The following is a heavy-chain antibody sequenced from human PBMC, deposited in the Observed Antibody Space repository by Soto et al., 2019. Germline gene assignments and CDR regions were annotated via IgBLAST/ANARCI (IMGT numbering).Heavy chain of an antibody. CDR1: GGSISSGDYF. CDR3: ARDRSQLQWPYYYCTDV. V-gene: IGHV4-30-4*01. Sequence: SLTCTVSGGSISSGDYFWSWVRQTPGKGLEWIGYIYYSGITYYNPSLRSRVTISVDTSNNQFSLKVISVTAADSAVYYCARDRSQLQWPYYYCTDVWGQGTTVTVSS. CDR2: IYYSGIT. J-gene: IGHJ6*02. D-gene: IGHD6-19*01.